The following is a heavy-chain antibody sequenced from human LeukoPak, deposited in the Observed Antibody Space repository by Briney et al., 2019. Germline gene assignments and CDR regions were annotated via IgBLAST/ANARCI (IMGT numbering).Heavy chain of an antibody. J-gene: IGHJ4*02. CDR1: GFTFSSYG. CDR2: ISYDGSNK. CDR3: AKEGSGGWYEYYFDY. V-gene: IGHV3-30*18. Sequence: ERSLRLSCAASGFTFSSYGMHWVRQAPGKGLEWVAVISYDGSNKYYADSVKGRFTISRDNSKNTLYLQMNSLRAEDTAVYYCAKEGSGGWYEYYFDYWGQGTLVTVSS. D-gene: IGHD6-19*01.